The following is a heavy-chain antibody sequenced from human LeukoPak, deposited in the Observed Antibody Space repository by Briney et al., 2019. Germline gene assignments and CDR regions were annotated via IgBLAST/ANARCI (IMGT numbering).Heavy chain of an antibody. CDR1: SGSLRSSSYY. V-gene: IGHV4-39*01. D-gene: IGHD1-7*01. J-gene: IGHJ4*02. Sequence: SETLSLTCTVSSGSLRSSSYYWGWIRQPPGKGLEWIGSIFYSGSTYYNPSLKSRVTMSVDTSKNQFSLKLSSVTAADTAVYYCARARELQYYFDYWGQGTLVTVSS. CDR2: IFYSGST. CDR3: ARARELQYYFDY.